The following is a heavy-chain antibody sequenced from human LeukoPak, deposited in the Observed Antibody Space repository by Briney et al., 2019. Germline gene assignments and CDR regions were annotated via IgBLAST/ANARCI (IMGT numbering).Heavy chain of an antibody. CDR3: VKDSPPRYSGSPPAY. Sequence: GGSLRLSCAASGFTFSSYWMSWVRQAPGKGLEWVANINKDGGEKYYVDSAKGRFTISRDNAKNSLYLQMNSLRADDTAVYYCVKDSPPRYSGSPPAYWGQGTLVTVSS. V-gene: IGHV3-7*03. CDR1: GFTFSSYW. CDR2: INKDGGEK. J-gene: IGHJ4*02. D-gene: IGHD1-26*01.